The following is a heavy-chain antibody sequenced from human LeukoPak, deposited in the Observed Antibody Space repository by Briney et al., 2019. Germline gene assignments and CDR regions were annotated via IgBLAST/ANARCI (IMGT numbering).Heavy chain of an antibody. J-gene: IGHJ4*02. Sequence: GGPLRLSCAASGFTFSSYIMNWVRQAPGKGLEWVSSITSSSSYIYYADSVKGRFTMSRDNAKNSLYLQMNSLRAEDTAVYYCARDFGGYNNDYWGQGTLVTVSS. V-gene: IGHV3-21*01. CDR2: ITSSSSYI. CDR3: ARDFGGYNNDY. D-gene: IGHD5-24*01. CDR1: GFTFSSYI.